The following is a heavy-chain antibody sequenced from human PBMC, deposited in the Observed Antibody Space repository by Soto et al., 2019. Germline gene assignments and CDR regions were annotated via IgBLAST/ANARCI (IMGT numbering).Heavy chain of an antibody. V-gene: IGHV4-34*01. J-gene: IGHJ5*02. D-gene: IGHD3-3*01. Sequence: SETLSLTCAVYGGSFSGYYWSWIRQPPGKGLEWIGEINHSGSTNYNPSLKSRVTISVDTSKNQFSLKLSSVTAADTAVYYCAREGTIFGVVTPGWFDPWGQGTLVTVSS. CDR3: AREGTIFGVVTPGWFDP. CDR2: INHSGST. CDR1: GGSFSGYY.